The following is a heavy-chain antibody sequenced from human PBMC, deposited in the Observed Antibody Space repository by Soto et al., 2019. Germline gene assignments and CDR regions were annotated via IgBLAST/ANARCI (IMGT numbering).Heavy chain of an antibody. CDR1: GFSLTTYGVG. CDR3: VQTGYSYDPFGY. J-gene: IGHJ4*02. V-gene: IGHV2-5*01. Sequence: QITLKESGPALVKPTQTLTLTCTFSGFSLTTYGVGVGWIRQPPGKALEWLALIFWNDDERYSPSLKSRLTITKDTSKNQVVLTMTNMDPVDTATYYFVQTGYSYDPFGYWGRGTLVTVSS. CDR2: IFWNDDE. D-gene: IGHD5-18*01.